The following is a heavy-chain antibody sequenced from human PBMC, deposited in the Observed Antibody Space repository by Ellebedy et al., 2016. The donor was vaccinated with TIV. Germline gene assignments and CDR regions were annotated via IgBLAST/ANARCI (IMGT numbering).Heavy chain of an antibody. CDR3: AKVYAVATYFDY. CDR2: ISYDGSNK. CDR1: GFTFSSYG. J-gene: IGHJ4*02. D-gene: IGHD5-12*01. Sequence: GGSLRLSCAASGFTFSSYGMHWVPQAPGKGLEWVAVISYDGSNKYYADSVKGRFTISRDNSKNTLYLQMNSLRAEDTAVYYCAKVYAVATYFDYWGQGTLVTVSS. V-gene: IGHV3-30*18.